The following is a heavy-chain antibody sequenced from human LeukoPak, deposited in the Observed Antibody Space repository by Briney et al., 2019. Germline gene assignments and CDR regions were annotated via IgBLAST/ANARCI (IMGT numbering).Heavy chain of an antibody. CDR2: IKSKTDGGTT. CDR1: GFTFSSYS. J-gene: IGHJ4*02. Sequence: GSLRLSCAASGFTFSSYSMNWVRQAPGKGLEWVGRIKSKTDGGTTDYAAPVKGRLTISRDDSKNTLYLQMNSLKTEDTAVYYCTTVLVRGIIDYWGQGTLVTVSS. CDR3: TTVLVRGIIDY. V-gene: IGHV3-15*01. D-gene: IGHD6-13*01.